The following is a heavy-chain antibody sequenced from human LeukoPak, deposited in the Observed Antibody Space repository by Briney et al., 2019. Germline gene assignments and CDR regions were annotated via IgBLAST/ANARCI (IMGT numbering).Heavy chain of an antibody. J-gene: IGHJ4*02. Sequence: SETLSLTCSAYGGSFGGYFWSWIRQPPGEGLEWIGEVNHGGSTNYNPSLKSRVTISVATSRTQFSLNLRSVTAADTAVYYCARGPPLAYYGTGGYYFFDYWGQGILVTVSP. CDR1: GGSFGGYF. CDR2: VNHGGST. CDR3: ARGPPLAYYGTGGYYFFDY. V-gene: IGHV4-34*01. D-gene: IGHD3-22*01.